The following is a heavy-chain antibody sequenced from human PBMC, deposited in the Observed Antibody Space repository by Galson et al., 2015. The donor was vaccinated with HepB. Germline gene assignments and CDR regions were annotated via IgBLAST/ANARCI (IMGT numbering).Heavy chain of an antibody. CDR1: GDSVSGNSVG. D-gene: IGHD7-27*01. Sequence: CAISGDSVSGNSVGWNWIRQSPSRGLEWLGSTYYRSKWSTDYAVSVKSRITINPDTSNNQFSLQLNSVTPDDTSVYYCAKFIHLGRGFDSWGQGTLVTVSS. CDR2: TYYRSKWST. V-gene: IGHV6-1*01. CDR3: AKFIHLGRGFDS. J-gene: IGHJ4*02.